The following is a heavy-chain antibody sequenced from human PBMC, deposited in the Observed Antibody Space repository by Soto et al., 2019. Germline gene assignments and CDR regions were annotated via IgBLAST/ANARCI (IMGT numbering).Heavy chain of an antibody. D-gene: IGHD6-6*01. J-gene: IGHJ3*02. CDR1: GGSISSGGYY. V-gene: IGHV4-31*03. CDR2: IYYSGST. CDR3: AIVSEDSCSSVTFDI. Sequence: QVQLQESGPGLVKPSQTLSLTCTVSGGSISSGGYYWSWISQHPGTGLEWIVYIYYSGSTYSNPSLRSRVTISVDTSKNQFALQLSSVTAAGTAVYYCAIVSEDSCSSVTFDIWGQGTMVTVSS.